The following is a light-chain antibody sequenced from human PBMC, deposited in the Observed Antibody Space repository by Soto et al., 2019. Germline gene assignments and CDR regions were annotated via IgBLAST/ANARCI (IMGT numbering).Light chain of an antibody. Sequence: EIVMTQSPATLSVSPGERATLSCRASQSVSGNLAWYQQKPGQAPRLLIYGASTRATGIPARFSGSGSGTEFTLTISSRQSEDFAVYYCQQYNNWPPLTFGQGTRLEIK. CDR3: QQYNNWPPLT. CDR2: GAS. CDR1: QSVSGN. V-gene: IGKV3-15*01. J-gene: IGKJ5*01.